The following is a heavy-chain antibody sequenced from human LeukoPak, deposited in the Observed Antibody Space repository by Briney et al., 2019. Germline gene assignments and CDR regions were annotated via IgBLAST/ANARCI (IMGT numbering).Heavy chain of an antibody. D-gene: IGHD6-25*01. CDR2: ISGHNGDT. V-gene: IGHV1-18*01. J-gene: IGHJ5*02. CDR1: GYTFTSYG. CDR3: ARKSISSADT. Sequence: GASVKLSCKTSGYTFTSYGISWVRQAPGQGLEWMGWISGHNGDTNYAQNFQGRVTITTDTSKNTVYMEMRSLRSDDTAVYYCARKSISSADTWGQGTLVTVSS.